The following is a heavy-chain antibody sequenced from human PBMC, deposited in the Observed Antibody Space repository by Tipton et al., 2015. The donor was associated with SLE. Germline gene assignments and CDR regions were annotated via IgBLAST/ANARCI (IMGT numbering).Heavy chain of an antibody. D-gene: IGHD6-6*01. CDR3: AKDSPPVEYSSLYYFDY. CDR2: ISDSGSDT. V-gene: IGHV3-23*01. Sequence: SLRLSCAASGFTFDDYAMSWVRQAPGKGLQWVSAISDSGSDTYYADSVKGRFTISRDNSKNTLYLQMNSLRAEDTAVYYCAKDSPPVEYSSLYYFDYWGQGTLVTVSS. J-gene: IGHJ4*02. CDR1: GFTFDDYA.